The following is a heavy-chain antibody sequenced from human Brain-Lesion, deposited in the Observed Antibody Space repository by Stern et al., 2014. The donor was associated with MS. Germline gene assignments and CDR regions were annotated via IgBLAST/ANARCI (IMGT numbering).Heavy chain of an antibody. V-gene: IGHV1-24*01. J-gene: IGHJ6*02. CDR3: ATGDFRQQLVPGPYYFYGMDV. CDR1: GYTLTELS. CDR2: FDPEDGET. Sequence: MQLVESGAEVKKPGASVKVSCKVSGYTLTELSMHWVRQAPGKGLEWMGTFDPEDGETIHAQKFQGRVTMTEDTSTDTAYMELSSLRSEDTAVYYCATGDFRQQLVPGPYYFYGMDVWGQGTTVTVS. D-gene: IGHD6-13*01.